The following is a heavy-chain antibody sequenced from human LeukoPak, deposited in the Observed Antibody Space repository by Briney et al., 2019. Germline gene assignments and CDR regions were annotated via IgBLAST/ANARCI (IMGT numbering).Heavy chain of an antibody. Sequence: SETLSLTCTVSGGSISSGGYYWSWIRQHPGKGLEWIGYIYYSGSTYYNPSLKSRVTISVDTSKNQFSLKLSPVTAADTAVYYCAREGAGGQLSSSHIDYWGQGTLVTVSS. CDR3: AREGAGGQLSSSHIDY. CDR1: GGSISSGGYY. D-gene: IGHD6-13*01. J-gene: IGHJ4*02. V-gene: IGHV4-31*03. CDR2: IYYSGST.